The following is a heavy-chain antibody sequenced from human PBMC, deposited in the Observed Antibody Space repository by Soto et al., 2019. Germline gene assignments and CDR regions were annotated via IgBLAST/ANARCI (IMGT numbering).Heavy chain of an antibody. CDR3: AAWDISNP. V-gene: IGHV3-7*01. CDR1: GITSSNYW. D-gene: IGHD2-15*01. Sequence: EEKLVQSGGGLVRPGGSLRLSCVGSGITSSNYWMNWVRQTPGKGLEWVANIKPDGSAKAYVDSVKGRFTVSRDNAKNSLYLQMNSLRAEDTAVYFCAAWDISNPWGQGTLVTVSS. J-gene: IGHJ5*02. CDR2: IKPDGSAK.